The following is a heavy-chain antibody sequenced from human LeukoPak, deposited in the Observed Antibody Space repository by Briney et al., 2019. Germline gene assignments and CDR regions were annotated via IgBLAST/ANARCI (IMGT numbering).Heavy chain of an antibody. CDR2: ISGSDGST. D-gene: IGHD6-13*01. Sequence: PGGSLRLSCAASGFTFSSYAMSWVRQAPGKGLEWVSAISGSDGSTYYADSVKGRFTISRDNSKNTLYLQMNSLRAEDTAVYYCAKVTAAAGLIIDYWGQGTLVTVSS. CDR1: GFTFSSYA. V-gene: IGHV3-23*01. CDR3: AKVTAAAGLIIDY. J-gene: IGHJ4*02.